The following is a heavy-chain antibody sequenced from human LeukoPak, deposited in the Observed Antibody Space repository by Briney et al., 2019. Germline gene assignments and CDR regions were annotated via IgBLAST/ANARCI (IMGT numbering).Heavy chain of an antibody. Sequence: GGSLRLSCAASEFTFSSYGMHWVRQAPGKGLEWVAVIWYDGGNKYYADSVKGRFTISRDNSKNTLYLQMNSLRAEDTAVYYCARALMTHYGMDVWGQGTTVTVSS. V-gene: IGHV3-33*01. CDR3: ARALMTHYGMDV. CDR1: EFTFSSYG. CDR2: IWYDGGNK. J-gene: IGHJ6*02.